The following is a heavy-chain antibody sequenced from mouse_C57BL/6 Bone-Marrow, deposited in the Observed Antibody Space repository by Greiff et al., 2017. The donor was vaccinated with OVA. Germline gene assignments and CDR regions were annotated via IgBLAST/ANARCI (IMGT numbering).Heavy chain of an antibody. CDR3: ARWGVPYWYFDV. CDR1: GFTFSDYG. J-gene: IGHJ1*03. Sequence: EVKLVESGGGLVKPGGSLKLSCAASGFTFSDYGMHWVRQAPEKGLEWVAYISSGSSTIYYADTVKGRFTISRDNAKNTLFLQMTSLRSEDTAMYYCARWGVPYWYFDVWGTGTTVTVSS. CDR2: ISSGSSTI. D-gene: IGHD2-14*01. V-gene: IGHV5-17*01.